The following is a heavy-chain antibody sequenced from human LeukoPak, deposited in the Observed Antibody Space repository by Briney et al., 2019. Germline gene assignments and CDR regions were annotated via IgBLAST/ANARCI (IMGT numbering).Heavy chain of an antibody. Sequence: GGSLRPSCEASGFTFATVATYWVRQGPGKGLGWIAAIFSSGGRPDYADSVKGRFTISRDNSKNTVYLQINSLRAEDTAVYYCGKTTAGYSSGQKPAWPVDYWGQGTLVTVSS. CDR2: IFSSGGRP. V-gene: IGHV3-23*01. J-gene: IGHJ4*02. CDR1: GFTFATVA. CDR3: GKTTAGYSSGQKPAWPVDY. D-gene: IGHD5-18*01.